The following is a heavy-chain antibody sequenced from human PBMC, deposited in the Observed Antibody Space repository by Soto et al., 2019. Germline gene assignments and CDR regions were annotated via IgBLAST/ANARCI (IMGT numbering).Heavy chain of an antibody. D-gene: IGHD2-15*01. Sequence: EVQLVESGGGLVKPGESLRLSCVGSGFTLSNVWMNWVRQAPGKGLEWVGRIKSKTDGGTIDYAAPVKGRFTISKDDSTSTLYLKMNSLKTEDTAVYYCTTWARQGSWGQGTLVTVSS. CDR1: GFTLSNVW. CDR2: IKSKTDGGTI. V-gene: IGHV3-15*07. CDR3: TTWARQGS. J-gene: IGHJ4*02.